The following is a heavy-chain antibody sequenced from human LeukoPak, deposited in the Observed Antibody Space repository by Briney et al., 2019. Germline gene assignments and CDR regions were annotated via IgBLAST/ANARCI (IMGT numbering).Heavy chain of an antibody. CDR1: GYSISSGYY. Sequence: PSETLSLTCAVSGYSISSGYYWGWIRQPPEKGLEWIGYIYYSGTTSYNPSLKGRVTISVDTSKTQFSLKMNSVTAADTAVYYCARLQRITMAGPDYWYFDLWGRGTLVTVSS. V-gene: IGHV4-38-2*01. J-gene: IGHJ2*01. D-gene: IGHD3-10*01. CDR2: IYYSGTT. CDR3: ARLQRITMAGPDYWYFDL.